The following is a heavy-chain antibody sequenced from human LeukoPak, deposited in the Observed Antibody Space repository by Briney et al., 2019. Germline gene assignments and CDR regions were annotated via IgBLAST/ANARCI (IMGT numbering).Heavy chain of an antibody. D-gene: IGHD3-22*01. CDR3: ACPYYYDSSGYYLGY. CDR1: GYTFTSYY. V-gene: IGHV1-46*01. Sequence: GASVKVSCKASGYTFTSYYMHWVRQAPGQGLEWMGIINPSGGSTSYAQKFQGRVTMTRDTSTSTVYMELSSLRSEDTAVYYCACPYYYDSSGYYLGYWGQGTLVTVSS. CDR2: INPSGGST. J-gene: IGHJ4*02.